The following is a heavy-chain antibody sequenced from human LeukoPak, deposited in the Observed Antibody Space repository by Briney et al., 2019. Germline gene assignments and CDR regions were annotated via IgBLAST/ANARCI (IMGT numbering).Heavy chain of an antibody. J-gene: IGHJ6*03. CDR3: ARKIGGMDV. Sequence: ASVKVSCKASGGTFSSYAISWVRQAPGQGLEWMGWINPNSGGTNYAQKFQGRVTITADESTSTAYMELSSLRSEDTAVYYCARKIGGMDVWGKGTTITVSS. CDR2: INPNSGGT. V-gene: IGHV1-69*13. CDR1: GGTFSSYA. D-gene: IGHD3-16*01.